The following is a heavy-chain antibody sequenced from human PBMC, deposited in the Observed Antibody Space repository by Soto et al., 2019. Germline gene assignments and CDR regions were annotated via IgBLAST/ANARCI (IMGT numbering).Heavy chain of an antibody. CDR3: ARGVGGCIYGGDY. V-gene: IGHV4-59*01. CDR1: GGSISNYY. Sequence: SETLSLTCTVSGGSISNYYWSWIRQPPGKGLEWIGYIFYSGSTNYNPSLKGRVTISVDTSKNQFSLKLTSVTAADTAVYYCARGVGGCIYGGDYWGQGTLVTVSS. D-gene: IGHD5-18*01. CDR2: IFYSGST. J-gene: IGHJ4*02.